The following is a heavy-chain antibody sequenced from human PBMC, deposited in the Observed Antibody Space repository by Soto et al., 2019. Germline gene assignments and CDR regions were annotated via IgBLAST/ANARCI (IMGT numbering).Heavy chain of an antibody. V-gene: IGHV3-48*02. CDR1: GLTFTTYN. CDR2: INPGSVTR. J-gene: IGHJ4*02. CDR3: VRAWTGNSYGYLY. Sequence: EVQLVESGGGLVQPGGSLRLSCAVSGLTFTTYNFNWVRQAPGKGLEWISFINPGSVTRHYADSVKGRFTFSRDNAKTSLYLQMNSLTDADTAVYYCVRAWTGNSYGYLYWGQGTLVTVSS. D-gene: IGHD5-18*01.